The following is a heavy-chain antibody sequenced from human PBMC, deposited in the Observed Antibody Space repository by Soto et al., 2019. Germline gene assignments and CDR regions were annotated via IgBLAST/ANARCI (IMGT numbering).Heavy chain of an antibody. CDR2: IYYSGST. CDR3: ARDPADPNTVGWFDP. D-gene: IGHD4-4*01. Sequence: PSETLSLTCTVSGGSISSGGYYWSWIRQHPGKGLEWIGYIYYSGSTYCNPSLKSRVTISVDTSKNQFSLKLSSVTAADTAVYYCARDPADPNTVGWFDPWGQGTLVTVSS. CDR1: GGSISSGGYY. V-gene: IGHV4-31*03. J-gene: IGHJ5*02.